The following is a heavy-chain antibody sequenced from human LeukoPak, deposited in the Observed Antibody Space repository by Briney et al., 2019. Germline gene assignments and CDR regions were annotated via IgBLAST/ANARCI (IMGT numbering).Heavy chain of an antibody. CDR2: ISYDGSNK. J-gene: IGHJ4*02. D-gene: IGHD1-26*01. CDR1: GFTFSSYA. CDR3: ARDGKAKNDY. Sequence: GGSLRLSCAASGFTFSSYAMHWVRQVPGKGLEWVAVISYDGSNKYYADSVKGRFTMSRDNSRDTLYLQMGSLRPEDTAVYYCARDGKAKNDYWGQGTLVTVST. V-gene: IGHV3-30*14.